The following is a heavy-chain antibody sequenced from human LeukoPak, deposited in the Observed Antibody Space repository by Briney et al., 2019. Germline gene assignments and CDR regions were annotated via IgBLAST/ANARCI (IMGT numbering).Heavy chain of an antibody. CDR3: ATVRGVGAAFDY. Sequence: GGSLRLSCSASGFTFSSYSMNWVRQAPGKGLEWVSSISSSSSYIYYADSVKGRFTISRDNAKNSLYLQMNSLRAEDTAVYYCATVRGVGAAFDYWGRGTLVTVSS. CDR1: GFTFSSYS. CDR2: ISSSSSYI. J-gene: IGHJ4*02. V-gene: IGHV3-21*01. D-gene: IGHD1-26*01.